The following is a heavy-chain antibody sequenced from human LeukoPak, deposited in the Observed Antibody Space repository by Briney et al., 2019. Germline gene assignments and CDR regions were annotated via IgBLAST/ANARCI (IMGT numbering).Heavy chain of an antibody. J-gene: IGHJ3*02. Sequence: ASVKVSCKASGYSFTTRALNWVRQAPGQGLEWMGWISAYNGNTNYAQKLQGRVTMTTDTSTSTAYMELRSLRSDDTAVYYCARDRFSGDAFDIWGQGTMVTVSS. CDR1: GYSFTTRA. D-gene: IGHD3-10*01. V-gene: IGHV1-18*01. CDR2: ISAYNGNT. CDR3: ARDRFSGDAFDI.